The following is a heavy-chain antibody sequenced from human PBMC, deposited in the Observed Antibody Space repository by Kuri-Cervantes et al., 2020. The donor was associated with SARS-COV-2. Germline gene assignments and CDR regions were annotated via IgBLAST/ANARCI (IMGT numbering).Heavy chain of an antibody. CDR3: AKFSGPMVRGVTFLGQFYYYYMDV. CDR2: IRYDGSNK. V-gene: IGHV3-30*02. CDR1: GFTFSSYG. D-gene: IGHD3-10*01. J-gene: IGHJ6*03. Sequence: GGSLRLSCAASGFTFSSYGMHWVRQAPGKGLEWVAFIRYDGSNKYYADSVKGRFTISRDNSKNTLYLQMNSLRAEDTAVYYCAKFSGPMVRGVTFLGQFYYYYMDVWGKGTTVTVSS.